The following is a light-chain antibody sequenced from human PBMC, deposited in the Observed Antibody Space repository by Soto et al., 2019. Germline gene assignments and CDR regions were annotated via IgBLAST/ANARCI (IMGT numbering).Light chain of an antibody. CDR3: AALDDSLSGYV. J-gene: IGLJ1*01. CDR2: RNN. CDR1: SSNIGSNY. V-gene: IGLV1-47*01. Sequence: QSVLTQPPSASGTPGQRVTISCSGSSSNIGSNYVYWYQQLPVTAPKLLIYRNNQRPSGVPDRFSGSKSGTSASLAISGLRSEDEADYYCAALDDSLSGYVFGTGTKVTVL.